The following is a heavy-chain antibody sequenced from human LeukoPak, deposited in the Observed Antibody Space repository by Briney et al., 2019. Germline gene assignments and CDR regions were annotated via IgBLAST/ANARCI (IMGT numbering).Heavy chain of an antibody. D-gene: IGHD2-2*01. J-gene: IGHJ6*03. V-gene: IGHV1-8*01. Sequence: ASVKVSCKASGYTFTSYDINWVRQATGQGLEWMGWMNPNSGNTGYAQKFQGRVTMTRNTSISTAYMELSSLRSEDTAVYYCALVPAAQYYYYYMDVWGKGTTVTVSS. CDR3: ALVPAAQYYYYYMDV. CDR2: MNPNSGNT. CDR1: GYTFTSYD.